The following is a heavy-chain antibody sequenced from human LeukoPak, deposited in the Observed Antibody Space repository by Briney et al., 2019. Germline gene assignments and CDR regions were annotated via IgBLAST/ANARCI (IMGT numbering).Heavy chain of an antibody. Sequence: GGSLRLSCAVSGFTFGDYSMDWVRQAPGKGPEWVSYISDTGHAIYYADSVKGRFIISRDNARNSLYLQMNSLRDEDTAVYYCARDGYPGGDYWGQGTLVTVSS. D-gene: IGHD3-22*01. V-gene: IGHV3-48*02. CDR3: ARDGYPGGDY. CDR1: GFTFGDYS. J-gene: IGHJ4*02. CDR2: ISDTGHAI.